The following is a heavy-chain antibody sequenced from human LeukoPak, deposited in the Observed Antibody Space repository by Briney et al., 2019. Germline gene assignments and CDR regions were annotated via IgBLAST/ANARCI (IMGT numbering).Heavy chain of an antibody. Sequence: SETLSLTCTASGGSISSYYCSWIRQPAGRGLEWIGRIYTSGSTNYNPSLKSRVTISVDTSKNQSSLKLSSVTAADTAVYYCARDDYSDRGFDPWGQGTLVTVSS. D-gene: IGHD4-11*01. CDR2: IYTSGST. CDR1: GGSISSYY. J-gene: IGHJ5*02. CDR3: ARDDYSDRGFDP. V-gene: IGHV4-4*07.